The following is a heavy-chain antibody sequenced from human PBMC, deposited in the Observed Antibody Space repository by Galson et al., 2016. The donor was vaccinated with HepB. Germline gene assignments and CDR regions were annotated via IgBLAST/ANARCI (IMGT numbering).Heavy chain of an antibody. CDR2: INGDGSTI. V-gene: IGHV3-74*01. CDR1: GFTFSSYW. D-gene: IGHD6-25*01. J-gene: IGHJ3*01. CDR3: AFGQSSAFGTFDV. Sequence: SLRLSCAASGFTFSSYWMYWVRQASGKGPVWVSRINGDGSTINYEDSMKGRFTISRDNAKNTLYLQMNSLGVEDTAMYYSAFGQSSAFGTFDVWGQGTMVTVSS.